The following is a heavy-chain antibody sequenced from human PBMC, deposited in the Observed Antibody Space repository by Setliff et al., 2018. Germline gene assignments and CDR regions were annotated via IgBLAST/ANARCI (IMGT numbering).Heavy chain of an antibody. CDR1: GASLSSGTYY. CDR3: ARTGTYRYFDY. D-gene: IGHD1-1*01. Sequence: SETLSLTCTVSGASLSSGTYYWGWIRQPPGKGLEWIGRIYYRGDTYYNASLKGRLTISVDTAQNQFSLRVTSVTAADTAVYYCARTGTYRYFDYWGQGALVTVSS. V-gene: IGHV4-39*01. CDR2: IYYRGDT. J-gene: IGHJ4*02.